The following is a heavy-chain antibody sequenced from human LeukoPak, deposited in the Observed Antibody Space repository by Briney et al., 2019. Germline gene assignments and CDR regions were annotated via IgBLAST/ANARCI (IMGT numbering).Heavy chain of an antibody. CDR3: VRAPYYYDSSGYYYYFDY. CDR1: GFTVSSNY. J-gene: IGHJ4*02. Sequence: GGSLRLSCAASGFTVSSNYMSWVRQAPGKGLEWVSVIYSGGSTYYADSVKGRFTISRDNSKNTLYLQMNSLRAEDTAVYYCVRAPYYYDSSGYYYYFDYWGQGTLVTVSS. D-gene: IGHD3-22*01. V-gene: IGHV3-53*01. CDR2: IYSGGST.